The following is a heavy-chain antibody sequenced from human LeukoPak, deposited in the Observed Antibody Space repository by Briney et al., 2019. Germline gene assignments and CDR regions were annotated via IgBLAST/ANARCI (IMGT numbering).Heavy chain of an antibody. CDR1: GFTFSSYS. Sequence: GGSLRLSCAASGFTFSSYSMNWVRQAPGKGLEWVSSISSSSSYIYYADSVKGRFTISRDNSKNTLYLQMNSLRAEDTAVYYCAREMVWLNWNYVHDAFDIWGQGTMVTVSS. CDR3: AREMVWLNWNYVHDAFDI. D-gene: IGHD1-7*01. CDR2: ISSSSSYI. V-gene: IGHV3-21*01. J-gene: IGHJ3*02.